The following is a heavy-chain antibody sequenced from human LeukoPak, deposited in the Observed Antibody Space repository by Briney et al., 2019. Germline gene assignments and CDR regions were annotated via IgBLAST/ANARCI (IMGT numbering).Heavy chain of an antibody. CDR3: AKGSDYGSGSYQDY. J-gene: IGHJ4*02. CDR1: GFTFDDYA. V-gene: IGHV3-9*01. D-gene: IGHD3-10*01. CDR2: ISWNSGSI. Sequence: GRSLRLSCAASGFTFDDYAMHWVRQAPGKGLEWVSGISWNSGSIGYADSVKGRFTISRDNANNSLYLQMNSLRAEDTALYYCAKGSDYGSGSYQDYWGQGTLVTVSS.